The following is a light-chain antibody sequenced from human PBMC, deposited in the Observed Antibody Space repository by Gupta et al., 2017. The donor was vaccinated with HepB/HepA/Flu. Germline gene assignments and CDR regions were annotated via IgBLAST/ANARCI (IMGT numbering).Light chain of an antibody. J-gene: IGLJ1*01. V-gene: IGLV1-47*02. Sequence: SVLTQPPSASGPPGQRVTISCSGTSSNVGRDNVYWYQQLPGTAPKLLIYNDDQRASGVPERFSGTKYGTSASLAISGIRAEDEADYYCAAWDNSLSGYVFGTGTGGTVL. CDR2: NDD. CDR1: SSNVGRDN. CDR3: AAWDNSLSGYV.